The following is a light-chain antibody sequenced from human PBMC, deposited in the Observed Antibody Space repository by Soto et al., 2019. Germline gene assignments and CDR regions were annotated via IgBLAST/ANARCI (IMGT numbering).Light chain of an antibody. CDR1: SSDIGGYNS. CDR2: DVS. CDR3: SSYTDRKNLV. J-gene: IGLJ1*01. V-gene: IGLV2-8*01. Sequence: QSVLTQSPSASGSPGQSVTISCTGTSSDIGGYNSVSWYQQHPGKAPKVMIYDVSKRPSGVPDRFSGSKSGNTASLTVSELQHEDEPAPYCSSYTDRKNLVFGTGTKVTVL.